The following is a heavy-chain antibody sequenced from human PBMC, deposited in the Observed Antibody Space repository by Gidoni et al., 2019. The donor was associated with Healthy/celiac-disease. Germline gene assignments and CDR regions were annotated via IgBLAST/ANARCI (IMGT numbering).Heavy chain of an antibody. V-gene: IGHV4-61*02. Sequence: QVQLQESGPGLLKPSQPLSLTCTVSGGSISSGSYYWSWIRQPAGKGLEWIGRIYTSGSTHYNPSLKSRVTISVDTSKNQFSLKLSSVTAADTAVYYCARTYYYDSSGYYYYYYMDVWGKGTTVTVSS. CDR3: ARTYYYDSSGYYYYYYMDV. CDR2: IYTSGST. D-gene: IGHD3-22*01. CDR1: GGSISSGSYY. J-gene: IGHJ6*03.